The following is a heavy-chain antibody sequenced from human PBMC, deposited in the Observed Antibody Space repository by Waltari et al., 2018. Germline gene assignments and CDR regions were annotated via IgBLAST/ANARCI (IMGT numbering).Heavy chain of an antibody. Sequence: QVQLVQSGAEVRKPGASVKVSCKASGYTVTGHYIHWVRRPPGQGLGWIGWVNPNSGGTNCAQKLKGRVTLTRETCINTAYMELTRLRSDDTAVYYCAREPNFWSAQGYYYYYMDVWGQGTTVTVSS. CDR3: AREPNFWSAQGYYYYYMDV. D-gene: IGHD3-3*01. CDR1: GYTVTGHY. V-gene: IGHV1-2*02. J-gene: IGHJ6*03. CDR2: VNPNSGGT.